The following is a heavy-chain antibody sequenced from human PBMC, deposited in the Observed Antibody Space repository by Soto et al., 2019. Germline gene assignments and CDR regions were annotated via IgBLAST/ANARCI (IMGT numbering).Heavy chain of an antibody. D-gene: IGHD3-10*01. CDR1: GYTFTGYY. V-gene: IGHV1-2*04. CDR2: INPNSGGT. Sequence: ASVKVSCKASGYTFTGYYMHWVRQAPGQGLEWMGWINPNSGGTNYAQKFQGWVTMTRDTSKNQFYMELNSLTPDDTAVYYCASGVKLWFGDLDYGMDVWGQGTTVTVSS. CDR3: ASGVKLWFGDLDYGMDV. J-gene: IGHJ6*02.